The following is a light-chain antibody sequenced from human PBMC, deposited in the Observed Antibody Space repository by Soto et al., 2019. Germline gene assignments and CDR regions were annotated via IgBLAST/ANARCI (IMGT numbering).Light chain of an antibody. CDR1: QSISDN. CDR3: QQYNIWPIT. Sequence: EVLMTQSPDTLYVSPGERVTLSCRASQSISDNLAWYQQKPGQGPRLLVYRASTRTLGIPARFSGSESGTEFTLTISSLQSEDFAVYYCQQYNIWPITSGQGTRLEIK. V-gene: IGKV3-15*01. J-gene: IGKJ5*01. CDR2: RAS.